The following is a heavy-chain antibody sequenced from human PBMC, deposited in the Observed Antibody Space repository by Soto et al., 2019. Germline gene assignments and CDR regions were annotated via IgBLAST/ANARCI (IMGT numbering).Heavy chain of an antibody. Sequence: GASVKVSCKASGYTFTSYAMHWVRQAPGQRLEWMGWINAGNGNTKYSQKFQGRVTITRDTSASTAYMELSSLRSEDTAVYYCARRSSSGWYYFDYWGQGTLVPVSS. D-gene: IGHD6-19*01. CDR1: GYTFTSYA. CDR3: ARRSSSGWYYFDY. J-gene: IGHJ4*02. V-gene: IGHV1-3*01. CDR2: INAGNGNT.